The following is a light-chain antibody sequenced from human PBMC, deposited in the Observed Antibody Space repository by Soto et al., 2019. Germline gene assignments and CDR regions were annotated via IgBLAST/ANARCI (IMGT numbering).Light chain of an antibody. CDR1: QSISSW. CDR3: QQYNDYSPT. V-gene: IGKV1-5*03. J-gene: IGKJ2*01. Sequence: DIQMTQSPSTLSASIGDRVTVTCRASQSISSWLAWYQQKPGKAPKLLIYKASSLESGVPSRFSGSGSGTEFTLTISSVQPDDIATYFCQQYNDYSPTFGQGTKVEIK. CDR2: KAS.